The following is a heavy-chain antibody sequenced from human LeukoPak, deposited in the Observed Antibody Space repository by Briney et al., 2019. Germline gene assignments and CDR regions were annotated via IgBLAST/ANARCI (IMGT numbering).Heavy chain of an antibody. CDR3: TRVSFVYGWYYTF. V-gene: IGHV3-49*03. J-gene: IGHJ4*02. CDR2: IRSKAHGGTT. D-gene: IGHD6-19*01. CDR1: GFTFGDYA. Sequence: HPGRSLRHSCTGCGFTFGDYAMSWFRQAPGKGLEWVGFIRSKAHGGTTEYAASVEGRFTISRDDSKNIAYLQMNSLKTEDTAVYYCTRVSFVYGWYYTFWGQGTLVTVSS.